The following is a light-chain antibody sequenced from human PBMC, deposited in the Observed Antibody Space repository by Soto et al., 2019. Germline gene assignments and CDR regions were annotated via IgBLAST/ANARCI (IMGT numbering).Light chain of an antibody. CDR1: TSNIGRST. J-gene: IGLJ1*01. CDR3: ATWNDGVFV. V-gene: IGLV1-44*01. CDR2: GNT. Sequence: QSVLTQPPSASGTPGQRVTISCSGNTSNIGRSTVSWYQQFPGAAPKLLIYGNTQRPLGVPVRFSGSKSETSASLAISGLQSEDEADYYCATWNDGVFVFGIGTKVTVL.